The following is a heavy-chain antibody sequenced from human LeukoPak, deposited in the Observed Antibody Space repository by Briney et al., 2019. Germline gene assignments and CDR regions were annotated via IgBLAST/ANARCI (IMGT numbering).Heavy chain of an antibody. Sequence: SETLSLTCAVYGGSFSGYYWSWIRQPPGKGLEWIGEINHSGSTNYNPSLKSRVTISVDTSKNQFSLKLSSVTAADTAVYYCARGSHTIITIFGVVIKSWFDPWGQGTLVTVSS. J-gene: IGHJ5*02. V-gene: IGHV4-34*01. CDR2: INHSGST. CDR1: GGSFSGYY. CDR3: ARGSHTIITIFGVVIKSWFDP. D-gene: IGHD3-3*01.